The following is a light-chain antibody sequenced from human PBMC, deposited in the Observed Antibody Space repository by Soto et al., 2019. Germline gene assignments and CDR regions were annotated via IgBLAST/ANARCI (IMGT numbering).Light chain of an antibody. V-gene: IGLV1-44*01. J-gene: IGLJ3*02. CDR2: INN. CDR1: SSKIGSND. CDR3: AAWDDSLSGGV. Sequence: QAVVTQPPSASGTPGQRVTISCSGSSSKIGSNDVNWYQQLPGTAPKLLIYINNQRPSGVPDRFSGSKSGTSASLAISGLQSEDEADYYCAAWDDSLSGGVFGGGTKLTVL.